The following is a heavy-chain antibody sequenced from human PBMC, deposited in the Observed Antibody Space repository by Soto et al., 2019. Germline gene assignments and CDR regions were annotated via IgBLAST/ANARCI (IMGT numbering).Heavy chain of an antibody. J-gene: IGHJ4*02. V-gene: IGHV3-33*01. Sequence: QVQLVESGGGVVQPGRSLRLSCAASGFTFSSYGLHWVRQAPGKGLEWVAVIWSDGSNKYYADSVKGRFTISRDNSQNTLYIQMNRLRAEDTAVYYCAREFWSGPFDYWGQGTLVTVSS. CDR1: GFTFSSYG. CDR3: AREFWSGPFDY. CDR2: IWSDGSNK. D-gene: IGHD3-3*01.